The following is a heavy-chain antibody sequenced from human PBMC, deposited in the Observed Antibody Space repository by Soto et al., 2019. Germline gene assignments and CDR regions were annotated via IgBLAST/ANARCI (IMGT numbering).Heavy chain of an antibody. V-gene: IGHV3-15*01. Sequence: KSGGSLRLSCAASGFTFSNAWISWVRQAPGKGLEWVGRIKSKTDGGTTDYAAPVKGRFTISRDDSKNTLYLQMNSLKTEDTAVYYCTTFVGGSSNFDYWGQGTLVTVSS. CDR2: IKSKTDGGTT. D-gene: IGHD1-26*01. J-gene: IGHJ4*02. CDR1: GFTFSNAW. CDR3: TTFVGGSSNFDY.